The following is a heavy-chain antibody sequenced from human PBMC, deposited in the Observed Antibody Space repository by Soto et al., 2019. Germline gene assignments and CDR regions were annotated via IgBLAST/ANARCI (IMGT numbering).Heavy chain of an antibody. D-gene: IGHD4-17*01. Sequence: QVQLQESGPGLVKPSETLSLTCTVSGGSISSYYWSWIRQPPGKGLEWIGYIYYSGSTNYNPSLRSRVTMSVATSKNQFSLKLSSVTAADTAVYYCARRYGANFDYWGQGTLVTVSS. CDR1: GGSISSYY. J-gene: IGHJ4*02. CDR3: ARRYGANFDY. V-gene: IGHV4-59*08. CDR2: IYYSGST.